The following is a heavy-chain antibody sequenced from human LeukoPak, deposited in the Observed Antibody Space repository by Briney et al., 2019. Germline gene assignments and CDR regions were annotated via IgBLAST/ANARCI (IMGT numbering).Heavy chain of an antibody. Sequence: ASVKVSCKASGYTFTGYYMHWVRQAPGQGLEWMGWINPNSGGTDYAQKFQGRVTMTRDTSISTAYMELSRLRSDDTAVYYCARGIGTRGYGGNCNFDYWGQGTLVTVSS. CDR3: ARGIGTRGYGGNCNFDY. D-gene: IGHD4-23*01. J-gene: IGHJ4*02. V-gene: IGHV1-2*02. CDR2: INPNSGGT. CDR1: GYTFTGYY.